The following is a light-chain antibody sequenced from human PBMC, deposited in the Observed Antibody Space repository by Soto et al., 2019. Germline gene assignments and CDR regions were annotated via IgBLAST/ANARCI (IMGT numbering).Light chain of an antibody. CDR1: QGIRND. V-gene: IGKV1-6*01. Sequence: AIQMTQSPSSLSASVGDRVTITCRASQGIRNDLGWYQQKPGKAPKLLIYGASSLQSGVPSRFSGSGSGTDFTLPISSLQPEDFATYYCLQDYNYPRTFGQGTKVEI. CDR3: LQDYNYPRT. CDR2: GAS. J-gene: IGKJ1*01.